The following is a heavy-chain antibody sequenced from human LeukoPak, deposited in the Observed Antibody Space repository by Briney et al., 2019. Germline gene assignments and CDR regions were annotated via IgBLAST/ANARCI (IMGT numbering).Heavy chain of an antibody. CDR1: GYSISSGYY. J-gene: IGHJ5*02. CDR2: IYHSGST. CDR3: SRLLVVPATIDP. D-gene: IGHD2-2*01. Sequence: SETLSLTCAVSGYSISSGYYWGWIRQPPGKGLEWIGSIYHSGSTYYNPSLKSRVTISVDTSKNQFSLKLSSVTAADTAVYYCSRLLVVPATIDPGGQGTLVTVSS. V-gene: IGHV4-38-2*01.